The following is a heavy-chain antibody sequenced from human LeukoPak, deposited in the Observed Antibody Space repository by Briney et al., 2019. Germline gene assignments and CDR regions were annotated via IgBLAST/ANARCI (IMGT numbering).Heavy chain of an antibody. V-gene: IGHV5-51*01. D-gene: IGHD6-13*01. CDR2: IYPGDSDT. Sequence: GESLKISCKGSGYSFTSYWIGWVRQMPGKGLEWMGIIYPGDSDTRYSPSFQGQVTISADKSISTAYLQWSSLKASDTAMYYCARRAEAAAGTGGWFDPWGREPWSPSPQ. CDR3: ARRAEAAAGTGGWFDP. J-gene: IGHJ5*02. CDR1: GYSFTSYW.